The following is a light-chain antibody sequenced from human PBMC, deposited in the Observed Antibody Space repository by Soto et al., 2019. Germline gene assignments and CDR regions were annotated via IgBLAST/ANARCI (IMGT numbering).Light chain of an antibody. J-gene: IGLJ2*01. V-gene: IGLV2-14*01. Sequence: QSALTQPASVSGSPGQSITISCTGTGSDIGGYNYVSWYQQHAGKAPQLMIYEVSNRPPGISDRFSGSKSAYTASLTISRLQAADEGDYYCASYSDTARVVFGGGTKVTVL. CDR2: EVS. CDR1: GSDIGGYNY. CDR3: ASYSDTARVV.